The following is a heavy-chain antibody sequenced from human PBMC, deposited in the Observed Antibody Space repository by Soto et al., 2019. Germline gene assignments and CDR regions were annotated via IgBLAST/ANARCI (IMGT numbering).Heavy chain of an antibody. V-gene: IGHV1-69*14. CDR1: GGTFSSYA. J-gene: IGHJ6*02. Sequence: QVQLVQSGAEVKKPGSSVKVSCKASGGTFSSYAISWVRQAPGQGLEWMGGIIPVFGTADYAQKFQGRVTITAENFAXTAYMELSSLRSEDTAVYYCARHLGGNHSYYGMDGWGQGTTVTVSS. CDR2: IIPVFGTA. CDR3: ARHLGGNHSYYGMDG. D-gene: IGHD3-16*01.